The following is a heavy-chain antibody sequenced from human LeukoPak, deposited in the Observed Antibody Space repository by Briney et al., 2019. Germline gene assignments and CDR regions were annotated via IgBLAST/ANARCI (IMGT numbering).Heavy chain of an antibody. Sequence: ASVKVSCTASGGTFSSYAISWVRQAPGQGLEWMGGIIPIFGAANYAQKFQGRVTITADESTSTAYMELSSLRSEDTAVYYCARDRYCSSTSCLNWFDPWGQGALVTVSS. CDR3: ARDRYCSSTSCLNWFDP. CDR1: GGTFSSYA. J-gene: IGHJ5*02. D-gene: IGHD2-2*01. CDR2: IIPIFGAA. V-gene: IGHV1-69*13.